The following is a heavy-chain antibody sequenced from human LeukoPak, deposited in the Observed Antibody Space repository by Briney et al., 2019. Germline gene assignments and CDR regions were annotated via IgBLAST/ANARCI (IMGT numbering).Heavy chain of an antibody. J-gene: IGHJ6*03. Sequence: PSETLSLTXAVSGYSISSGYYWGWTRQPPGKGLEWIGSIYQSGSTYYNPSLKSRVTISVDTSKNQFSLKLSSVTAADTAVYYCARHDYYYYYMDVWGKGTTVTVSS. V-gene: IGHV4-38-2*01. CDR3: ARHDYYYYYMDV. CDR2: IYQSGST. CDR1: GYSISSGYY.